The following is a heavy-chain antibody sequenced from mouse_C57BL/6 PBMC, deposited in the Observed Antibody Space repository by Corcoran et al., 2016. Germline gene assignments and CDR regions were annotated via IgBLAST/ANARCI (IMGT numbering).Heavy chain of an antibody. J-gene: IGHJ4*01. Sequence: EVQLQQSGPELVKHGASVKISCKASGYTFTDYYMNWGKQSHGKSLEWIGDINPNNGGTSYNQKFKGKATLTVDKSSSTAYMELRSLTSEDSAVYYWARGIYNGKYEYAMDYWGQGTSVTVSS. D-gene: IGHD2-1*01. CDR2: INPNNGGT. CDR3: ARGIYNGKYEYAMDY. V-gene: IGHV1-26*01. CDR1: GYTFTDYY.